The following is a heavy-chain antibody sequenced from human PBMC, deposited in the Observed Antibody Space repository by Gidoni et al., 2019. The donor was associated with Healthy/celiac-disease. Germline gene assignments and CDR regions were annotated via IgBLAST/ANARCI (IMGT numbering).Heavy chain of an antibody. V-gene: IGHV4-34*01. CDR2: INHSGST. CDR3: ATMVRGVIDGFDP. Sequence: QVQLQQWGAGLSKPSETLSLTCAVYGGSFSGYYWSWIRQPPGKGLEWIGEINHSGSTNYNPSLKSRVTISVDTSKNQFSLKLSSVTAADTAVYYCATMVRGVIDGFDPWGQGTLVTVSS. D-gene: IGHD3-10*01. J-gene: IGHJ5*02. CDR1: GGSFSGYY.